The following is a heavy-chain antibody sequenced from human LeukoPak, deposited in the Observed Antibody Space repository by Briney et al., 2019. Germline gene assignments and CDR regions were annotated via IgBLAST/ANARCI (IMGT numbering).Heavy chain of an antibody. Sequence: PGGSLRLSCAASGFTFDDYAMHWVRQAPGKGLEWVSGISWNSGSIGYADSVKGRFTISRDNAKNSLYLQMDTLRPEDTALYYCATDSMLVSGSGSYFDYWGQGTLVTVSS. CDR3: ATDSMLVSGSGSYFDY. D-gene: IGHD3-10*01. J-gene: IGHJ4*02. V-gene: IGHV3-9*01. CDR1: GFTFDDYA. CDR2: ISWNSGSI.